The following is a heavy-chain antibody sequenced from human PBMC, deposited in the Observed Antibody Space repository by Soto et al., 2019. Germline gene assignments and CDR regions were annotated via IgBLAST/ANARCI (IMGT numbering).Heavy chain of an antibody. CDR1: GFSLRNSGVG. D-gene: IGHD4-17*01. J-gene: IGHJ4*01. Sequence: QITLKESGPTLAKPTQTLTLTCTFSGFSLRNSGVGVGWIRQPPGKALEGLALIYWDDDTRYRPSLESRLTITKDTPKNQVVLKLTNMDPVDTATYYCAHLTTGGFYFDYWGHGTLVTVSS. V-gene: IGHV2-5*02. CDR2: IYWDDDT. CDR3: AHLTTGGFYFDY.